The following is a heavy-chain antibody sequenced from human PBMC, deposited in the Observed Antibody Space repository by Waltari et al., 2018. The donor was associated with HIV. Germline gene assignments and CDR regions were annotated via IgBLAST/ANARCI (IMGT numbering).Heavy chain of an antibody. Sequence: XVQLQESGPGLVRPSGTLSLTCAVSGASISSSQWWSWVRQPPGEGLEWIGEVYHSGSTTKNPFFXSRVXLSIDKSKRQFSLNLTSVTAADTAMYYCARVRDSGDYGHFDSWGRGTLVIVSS. CDR2: VYHSGST. CDR3: ARVRDSGDYGHFDS. J-gene: IGHJ4*02. D-gene: IGHD4-17*01. V-gene: IGHV4-4*02. CDR1: GASISSSQW.